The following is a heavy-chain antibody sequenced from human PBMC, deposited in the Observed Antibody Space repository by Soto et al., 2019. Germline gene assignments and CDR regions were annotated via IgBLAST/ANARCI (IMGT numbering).Heavy chain of an antibody. CDR1: GFTFSSYL. J-gene: IGHJ4*02. CDR3: ARDNVGGSDSALRY. CDR2: ISRDGSNE. D-gene: IGHD3-10*01. Sequence: QVQLVESGGGVVQPGRSLRLSCATSGFTFSSYLIHWVRQTPDKGLEWVAFISRDGSNEYYADSVKGRFTISRDNSKNTLDLEMNSLRAEDTAVYYCARDNVGGSDSALRYWGPGTLGNVSS. V-gene: IGHV3-30-3*01.